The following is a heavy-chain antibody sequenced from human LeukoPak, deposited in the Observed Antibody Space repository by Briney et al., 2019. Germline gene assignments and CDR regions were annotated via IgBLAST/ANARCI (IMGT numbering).Heavy chain of an antibody. CDR1: GFTFW. CDR2: IKEDGGEK. D-gene: IGHD6-13*01. J-gene: IGHJ4*02. Sequence: GGSLRLSCAASGFTFWMSWVRQAPGKGLEWVANIKEDGGEKYYVDSVRGRFTISRDNARNSLYLQMNSLRAEDTAVYYCASGRQLGYWGQGTLVTVSS. CDR3: ASGRQLGY. V-gene: IGHV3-7*01.